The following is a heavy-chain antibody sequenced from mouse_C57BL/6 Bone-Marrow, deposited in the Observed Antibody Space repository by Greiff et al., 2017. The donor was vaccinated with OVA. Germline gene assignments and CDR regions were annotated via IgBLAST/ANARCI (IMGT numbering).Heavy chain of an antibody. V-gene: IGHV3-6*01. CDR1: GYSITSGYY. D-gene: IGHD2-2*01. CDR3: ARGDGYDPYYAMDY. CDR2: ISYDGSN. Sequence: EVQLQESGPGLVKPSQSLSLTCSVTGYSITSGYYWNWIRQFPGNKLEWMGYISYDGSNNYNPSLKNRISITRDTSKNQFFLKLNSVTTEDTATYYCARGDGYDPYYAMDYWGQGTSVTVSS. J-gene: IGHJ4*01.